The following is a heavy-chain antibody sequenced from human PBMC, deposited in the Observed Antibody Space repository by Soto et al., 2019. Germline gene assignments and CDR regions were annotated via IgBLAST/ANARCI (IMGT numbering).Heavy chain of an antibody. Sequence: EVELLESGGGLVQPGGALRLSCAASGFTFSRHALTWVRQAPGKGLEWASAISASGGSTYDADYVKGRFTISRDNSKSTLYLQMNSLRAEDTAVYYCAKTPGVILVVTSFDHWGQGTLVTVSS. CDR2: ISASGGST. CDR1: GFTFSRHA. J-gene: IGHJ4*02. CDR3: AKTPGVILVVTSFDH. V-gene: IGHV3-23*01. D-gene: IGHD3-22*01.